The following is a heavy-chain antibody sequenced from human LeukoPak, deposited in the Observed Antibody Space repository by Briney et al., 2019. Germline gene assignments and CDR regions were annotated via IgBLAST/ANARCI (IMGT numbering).Heavy chain of an antibody. Sequence: GGSLRLSCAASGFTFSDYALNWVRQAPGKGLEWISSITGSSYNKYYAESLKGRVTISRDNAKNSLYLQMDSLRAEDTAVYYCGVGASSASEFDYWGQGTLVTVSS. J-gene: IGHJ4*02. CDR2: ITGSSYNK. CDR3: GVGASSASEFDY. D-gene: IGHD1-26*01. CDR1: GFTFSDYA. V-gene: IGHV3-21*01.